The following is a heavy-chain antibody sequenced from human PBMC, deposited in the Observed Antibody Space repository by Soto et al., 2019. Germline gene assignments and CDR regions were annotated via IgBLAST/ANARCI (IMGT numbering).Heavy chain of an antibody. Sequence: SETLSLTCTVSGGSISSGDYYWSWIRQPPGKSLEWIGYIYYSGSTYYNPSLKSRVTISVATSKNQFSLKLSSVTAADTAVYYCAWEYSSGWYVYWFDPWGQGTLVTVSA. CDR2: IYYSGST. CDR3: AWEYSSGWYVYWFDP. CDR1: GGSISSGDYY. D-gene: IGHD6-19*01. V-gene: IGHV4-30-4*01. J-gene: IGHJ5*02.